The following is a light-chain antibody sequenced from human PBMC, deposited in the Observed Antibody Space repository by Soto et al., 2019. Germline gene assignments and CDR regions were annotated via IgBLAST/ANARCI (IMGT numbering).Light chain of an antibody. CDR1: QSRLHSDGKTY. Sequence: DIVMTQPPLSLSVTPGQPSSISCNASQSRLHSDGKTYLYWYLQKPGQPPQLLIYEVSNRFSGIPDRFSGSGSETDFTLTINRLEPEDFALYYCQHYHSGHRIALGQGTRLEIK. CDR3: QHYHSGHRIA. V-gene: IGKV2D-29*01. J-gene: IGKJ5*01. CDR2: EVS.